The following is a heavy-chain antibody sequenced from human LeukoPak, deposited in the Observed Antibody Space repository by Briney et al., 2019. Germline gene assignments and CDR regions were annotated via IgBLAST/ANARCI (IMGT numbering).Heavy chain of an antibody. CDR3: AKDRGIVVVPTLFDY. J-gene: IGHJ4*02. Sequence: GGSLRLSCAASGFTLSGSTMSWVRQAPGKGLEWVSGISGSGGTTRHADSVKGRFTISRDNSKNTLYLQMNSLRAEDTAVYYCAKDRGIVVVPTLFDYWGQGTLVTVSS. CDR2: ISGSGGTT. V-gene: IGHV3-23*01. CDR1: GFTLSGST. D-gene: IGHD2-2*01.